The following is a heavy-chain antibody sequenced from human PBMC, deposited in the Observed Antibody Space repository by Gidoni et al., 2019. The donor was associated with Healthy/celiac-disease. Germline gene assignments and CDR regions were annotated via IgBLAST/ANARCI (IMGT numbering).Heavy chain of an antibody. J-gene: IGHJ6*03. CDR1: GGTFSSYA. CDR3: ARSRDSGYVGDYYYYMDV. D-gene: IGHD5-12*01. Sequence: QVQLVQSVAEVKKPGSPVKVSCKASGGTFSSYASSWVRQAPGQGLEWMGRIIPILGIANYAQKFQGRVTITADKSTSTAYMELSSLRSEDTAVYYCARSRDSGYVGDYYYYMDVWGKGTTVTVSS. V-gene: IGHV1-69*04. CDR2: IIPILGIA.